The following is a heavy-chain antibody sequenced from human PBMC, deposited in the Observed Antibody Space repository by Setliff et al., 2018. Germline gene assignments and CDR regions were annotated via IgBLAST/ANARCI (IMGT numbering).Heavy chain of an antibody. CDR3: AKGRGEMDS. V-gene: IGHV4-59*01. D-gene: IGHD3-10*01. J-gene: IGHJ4*02. Sequence: SETLSLTCSVSGDSMSFSYWSWIRQPPGKGLEWIGYIYYSGSTDSHPSLKSRVSISIDTSKNQFSLNVRSVTAADTAIYYCAKGRGEMDSWGQGIQVTVSS. CDR2: IYYSGST. CDR1: GDSMSFSY.